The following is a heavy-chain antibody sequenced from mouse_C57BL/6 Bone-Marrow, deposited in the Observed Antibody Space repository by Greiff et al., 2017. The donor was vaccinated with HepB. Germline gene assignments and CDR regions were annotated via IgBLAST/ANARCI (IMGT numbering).Heavy chain of an antibody. J-gene: IGHJ3*01. Sequence: QVQLKESGPELVKPGASVKISCKASGYAFSSSWMNWVKQRPGKGLEWIGRIYPGDGDTNYNGKFKGKATLTADKSSSTAYMQLSSLTSEDSAVYFCARSAITTARGFAYWGQGTLVTVSA. CDR3: ARSAITTARGFAY. CDR2: IYPGDGDT. V-gene: IGHV1-82*01. D-gene: IGHD1-2*01. CDR1: GYAFSSSW.